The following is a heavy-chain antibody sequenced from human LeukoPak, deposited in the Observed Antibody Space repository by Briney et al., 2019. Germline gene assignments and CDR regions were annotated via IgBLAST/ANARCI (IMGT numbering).Heavy chain of an antibody. CDR1: GYTFTGYY. Sequence: ASVKVSCKASGYTFTGYYIHWVRQAPGQGLEWMGWINPNSGGTNYAQKFQGRVTMTRDTSISTAYMELSRLRSEDTAVYYCARSGSSSWYWKFDYWGQGTLVTVSS. CDR3: ARSGSSSWYWKFDY. V-gene: IGHV1-2*02. D-gene: IGHD6-13*01. J-gene: IGHJ4*02. CDR2: INPNSGGT.